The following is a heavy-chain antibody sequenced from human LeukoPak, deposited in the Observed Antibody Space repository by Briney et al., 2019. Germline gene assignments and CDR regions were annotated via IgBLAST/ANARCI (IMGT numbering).Heavy chain of an antibody. D-gene: IGHD5-18*01. CDR2: INPSGGST. V-gene: IGHV1-46*01. CDR3: ARTDTAMDNYYFDY. J-gene: IGHJ4*02. CDR1: GYTFTSYY. Sequence: ASVKVSCKASGYTFTSYYMHWVRQAPGQGLEWMGIINPSGGSTSYAQKFQGRVTITADESTSTAYMELSSLRSEDTAVYYCARTDTAMDNYYFDYWGQGTLVTVSS.